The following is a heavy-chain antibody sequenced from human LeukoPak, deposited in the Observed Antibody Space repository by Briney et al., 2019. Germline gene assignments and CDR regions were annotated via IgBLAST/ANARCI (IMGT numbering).Heavy chain of an antibody. CDR1: GGSISSSSYY. CDR3: ARGRYYFDY. V-gene: IGHV4-39*07. J-gene: IGHJ4*02. CDR2: IYYSGST. Sequence: SETLSLTRTVSGGSISSSSYYWGWIRQPPGKGLEWIGSIYYSGSTYYNPSLKSRVTISVDTSKNQFSLKLSSVTAADTAVYYCARGRYYFDYWGQGTLVTVSS.